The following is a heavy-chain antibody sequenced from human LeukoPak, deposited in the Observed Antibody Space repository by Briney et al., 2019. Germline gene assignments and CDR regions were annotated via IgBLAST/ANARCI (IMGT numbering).Heavy chain of an antibody. J-gene: IGHJ4*02. Sequence: GGSLRLSCAASGFTFSSYAMHWVRQAPGKGLEWVAAIWYDGSHENNADSVKGRFTISRDNSKNMLYLQLNSLRAEDTAVYYCARGKLGDSGNHYTYFDLWGQGTLVTVPS. CDR3: ARGKLGDSGNHYTYFDL. D-gene: IGHD3-10*01. V-gene: IGHV3-33*08. CDR2: IWYDGSHE. CDR1: GFTFSSYA.